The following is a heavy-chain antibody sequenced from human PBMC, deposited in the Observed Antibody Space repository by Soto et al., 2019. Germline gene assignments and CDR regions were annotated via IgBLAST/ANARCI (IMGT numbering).Heavy chain of an antibody. J-gene: IGHJ6*02. V-gene: IGHV3-23*01. CDR2: ISGSGGST. CDR1: GFTFSRYA. Sequence: EVQLLESGGGLVQPGGSLRLSCAASGFTFSRYAMSWVRQAPGKGLEWVSAISGSGGSTYYADSVKGRFTISRDNSKNTLYLQMNSLRAEDTAVYYCAKVGYSSSSFGMDVWGQGTTVTVSS. CDR3: AKVGYSSSSFGMDV. D-gene: IGHD6-13*01.